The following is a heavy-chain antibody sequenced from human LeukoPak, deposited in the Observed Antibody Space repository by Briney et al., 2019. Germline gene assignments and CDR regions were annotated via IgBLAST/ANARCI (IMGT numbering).Heavy chain of an antibody. CDR3: AKDWPPDY. V-gene: IGHV3-23*01. CDR2: ITSSGGGT. Sequence: PGGSLRLSCAASGFTFNIYAMSWVRQAPGKGLEWVSSITSSGGGTFYADSVKDRFTISRDNSKNTLYLQMSRLRAEDTAVYYCAKDWPPDYWRQGTLVTVSS. J-gene: IGHJ4*02. CDR1: GFTFNIYA.